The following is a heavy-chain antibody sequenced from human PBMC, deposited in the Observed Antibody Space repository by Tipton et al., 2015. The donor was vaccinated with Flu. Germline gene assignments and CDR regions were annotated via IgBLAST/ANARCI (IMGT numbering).Heavy chain of an antibody. Sequence: SLRLSCAASGFRFSSYSMHWVRQAPGKGLEWVAVLWYDGTHKYYADSVKGRYTISRDNSKNTLYLQMNSLTAEDTAVYYCARAPIAVAGTDYWGQGTLVTVSS. J-gene: IGHJ4*02. CDR3: ARAPIAVAGTDY. CDR2: LWYDGTHK. CDR1: GFRFSSYS. D-gene: IGHD6-19*01. V-gene: IGHV3-33*01.